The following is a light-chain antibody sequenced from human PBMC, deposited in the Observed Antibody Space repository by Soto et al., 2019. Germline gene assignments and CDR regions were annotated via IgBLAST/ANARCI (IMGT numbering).Light chain of an antibody. CDR3: LLSYSGARSYVV. V-gene: IGLV7-46*01. J-gene: IGLJ2*01. Sequence: QAVVTQEHSLTVSPGGTVTLTCGSSTGAVTSGHYPYWFQQKPGQAPRTLIYDTSNKHSWTPARFSGSLLGGKAALTLSGAQPEDEAEYYCLLSYSGARSYVVFGGGTKLTVL. CDR2: DTS. CDR1: TGAVTSGHY.